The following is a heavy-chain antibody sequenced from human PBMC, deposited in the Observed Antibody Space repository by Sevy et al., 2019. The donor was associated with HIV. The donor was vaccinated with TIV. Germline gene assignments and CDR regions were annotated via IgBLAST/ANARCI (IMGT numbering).Heavy chain of an antibody. CDR2: ISYDGSNK. V-gene: IGHV3-30-3*01. CDR3: AREDRRREGEPYFDY. D-gene: IGHD3-16*01. CDR1: GFTFSSYA. J-gene: IGHJ4*02. Sequence: GGSLRLSCAASGFTFSSYAMHWVRQAPGKGLEWVAVISYDGSNKYYADSVKGRFTISRDNSKNTLYLQMNSLRAEDTAVYYCAREDRRREGEPYFDYWGQGTLVTVSS.